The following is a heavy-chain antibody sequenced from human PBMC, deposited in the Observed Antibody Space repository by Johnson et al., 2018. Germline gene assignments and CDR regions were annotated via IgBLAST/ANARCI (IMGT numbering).Heavy chain of an antibody. CDR3: AKYLLIKYLHGAFDI. J-gene: IGHJ3*02. Sequence: VQSGGSLRLSCAASGFTFSSYAMSWVRQSPGKGLEWVSAISGSGGRTYYADSVKCRFTISRDNSKNTLYLQMNSLRAEDTAVYYCAKYLLIKYLHGAFDIWGQGTMVTVSS. V-gene: IGHV3-23*01. CDR2: ISGSGGRT. D-gene: IGHD2-8*01. CDR1: GFTFSSYA.